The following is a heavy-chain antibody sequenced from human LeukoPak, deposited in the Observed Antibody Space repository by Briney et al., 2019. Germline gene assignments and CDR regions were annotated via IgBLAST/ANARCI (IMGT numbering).Heavy chain of an antibody. CDR2: IFYSGST. Sequence: SETLSLTCTVSGGSISSSYYYWGWIRQPPGKGLEWIGTIFYSGSTYHNPSPKSRVTISEDTSKNQFSLRLRSVTAADTAVYYCTFNLGSGSYAFDIWGQGTMVTVSS. CDR1: GGSISSSYYY. J-gene: IGHJ3*02. V-gene: IGHV4-39*07. CDR3: TFNLGSGSYAFDI. D-gene: IGHD3-10*01.